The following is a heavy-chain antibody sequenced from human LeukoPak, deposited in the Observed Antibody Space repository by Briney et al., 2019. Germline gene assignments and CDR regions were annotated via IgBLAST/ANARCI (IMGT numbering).Heavy chain of an antibody. D-gene: IGHD3-22*01. CDR2: ISSSSSTI. V-gene: IGHV3-48*01. Sequence: AGGSLILSCAASGFSFSTFGMNWVRQAPGKGLEWVSYISSSSSTIYYADSVKGRFTISRDNAKNSLYLQMNSLRAEDTAVYYCAREYYDSSGHNSWGQGTLVTVSS. J-gene: IGHJ4*02. CDR1: GFSFSTFG. CDR3: AREYYDSSGHNS.